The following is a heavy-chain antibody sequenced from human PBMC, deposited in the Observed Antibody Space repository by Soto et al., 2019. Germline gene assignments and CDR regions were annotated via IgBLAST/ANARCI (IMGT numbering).Heavy chain of an antibody. CDR3: TGIAWFRGMDV. D-gene: IGHD2-21*01. V-gene: IGHV6-1*01. J-gene: IGHJ6*02. Sequence: SQTLSLTCAISGDSVSSNSAGWNWIRQSPSRGLEWLGRTYYKSKWNNDYALSVKSRITINPDTSKNQFSLHLYSVTPEDTAVYYCTGIAWFRGMDVWGQGTPVTVSS. CDR1: GDSVSSNSAG. CDR2: TYYKSKWNN.